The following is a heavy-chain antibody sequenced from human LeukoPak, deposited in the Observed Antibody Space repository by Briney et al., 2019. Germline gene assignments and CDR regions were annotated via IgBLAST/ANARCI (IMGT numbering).Heavy chain of an antibody. CDR1: GYTFTSYG. V-gene: IGHV1-8*02. CDR2: MNPNSGNT. J-gene: IGHJ5*02. Sequence: PRASVKVSCKASGYTFTSYGISWVRQAPGQGLEWMGWMNPNSGNTGYAQKFQGRVTMTRNTSISTAYMELSSLRSEDTAVYYCARDDFETVTKFDPWGQGTLVTVSS. D-gene: IGHD4-17*01. CDR3: ARDDFETVTKFDP.